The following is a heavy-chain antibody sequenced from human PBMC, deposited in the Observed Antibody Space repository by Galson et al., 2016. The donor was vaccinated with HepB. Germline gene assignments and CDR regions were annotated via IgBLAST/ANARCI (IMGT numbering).Heavy chain of an antibody. J-gene: IGHJ6*04. CDR3: VQGSTAPPV. D-gene: IGHD2-2*01. CDR1: GFTFRNYG. CDR2: ISRSGDST. Sequence: SLRLSCAASGFTFRNYGMTWVRQAPGTGLEVVSSISRSGDSTDYADSVKGRFTISRDNSRNTLSLPMNRLPAADTAISYCVQGSTAPPVWGKGASVTVSA. V-gene: IGHV3-23*01.